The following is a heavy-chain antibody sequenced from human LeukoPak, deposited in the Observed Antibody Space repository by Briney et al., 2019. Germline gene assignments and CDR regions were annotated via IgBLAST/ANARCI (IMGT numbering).Heavy chain of an antibody. CDR2: ISAYNGNT. Sequence: GAPVKVSCKASGYIFISYGISWVRQAPGQGLEWMGWISAYNGNTKYAQKLQGRVTMTTDTSTSTAYMELRSLRSDDTAVYYCARDVRGIVGMDYFDYWGQGTLVTVSS. CDR1: GYIFISYG. J-gene: IGHJ4*02. V-gene: IGHV1-18*01. D-gene: IGHD3-22*01. CDR3: ARDVRGIVGMDYFDY.